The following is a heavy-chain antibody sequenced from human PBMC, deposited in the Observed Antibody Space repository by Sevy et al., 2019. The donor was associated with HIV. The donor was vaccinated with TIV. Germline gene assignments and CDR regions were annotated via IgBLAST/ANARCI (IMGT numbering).Heavy chain of an antibody. CDR1: GFTFSSYA. V-gene: IGHV3-30-3*01. CDR3: ARDSNYYDSSGYYRGAAFDI. J-gene: IGHJ3*02. Sequence: GGYLRLSCAASGFTFSSYAMHWVRQAPGKGLEWVAVISYDGSNKYYADSVKGRFTISRDNSKNTLYLQMNSLRAEDTAVYYCARDSNYYDSSGYYRGAAFDIWGQGTMVTVSS. D-gene: IGHD3-22*01. CDR2: ISYDGSNK.